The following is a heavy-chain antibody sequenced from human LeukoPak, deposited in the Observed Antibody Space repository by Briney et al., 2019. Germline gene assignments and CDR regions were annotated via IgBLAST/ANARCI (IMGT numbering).Heavy chain of an antibody. CDR2: IKSKTDGGTT. J-gene: IGHJ4*02. CDR3: TTRIFRAVAVSDY. D-gene: IGHD6-19*01. V-gene: IGHV3-15*01. Sequence: GGSLRLSCAASGFTFSNAWMSWVRQAPGKGLEWVGRIKSKTDGGTTDYAAPVKGRFTISRDDSKNTPYLQMNSLKTEDTAVYYCTTRIFRAVAVSDYWGQGTLVTVSS. CDR1: GFTFSNAW.